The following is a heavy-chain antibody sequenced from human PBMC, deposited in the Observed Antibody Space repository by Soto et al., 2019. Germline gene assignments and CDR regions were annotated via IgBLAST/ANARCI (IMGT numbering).Heavy chain of an antibody. Sequence: GGSLRLSCAASGFTFSSYSMNWVRQAPGRGLEWVSSISSSSSYIYYADSVKGRFSISRDNSKNTLFLQMNSLRAEDTAVYYCVAEIGAKEFDNWGQGTVVTVSS. D-gene: IGHD3-10*01. CDR2: ISSSSSYI. V-gene: IGHV3-21*01. CDR1: GFTFSSYS. J-gene: IGHJ3*02. CDR3: VAEIGAKEFDN.